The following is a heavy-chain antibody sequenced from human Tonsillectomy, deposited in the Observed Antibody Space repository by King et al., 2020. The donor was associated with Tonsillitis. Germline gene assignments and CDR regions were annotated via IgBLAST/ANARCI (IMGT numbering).Heavy chain of an antibody. CDR1: GGTFRNYG. V-gene: IGHV1-69*06. Sequence: QLVQSGAEVKKPGSSVRVSCKAFGGTFRNYGISWVRQAPGQGLEWMGGLIVHSGTVNYAPKFQGRVTMTADKSTTTAYLELSGLRFEDTAMYYFARDPNWNDQDYFFDYWGQGTLVTDSS. CDR2: LIVHSGTV. J-gene: IGHJ4*02. CDR3: ARDPNWNDQDYFFDY. D-gene: IGHD1-1*01.